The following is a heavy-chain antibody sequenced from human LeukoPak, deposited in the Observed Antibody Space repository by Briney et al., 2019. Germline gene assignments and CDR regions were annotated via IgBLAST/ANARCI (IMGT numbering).Heavy chain of an antibody. CDR2: IKEDGSEK. Sequence: GGSLRLSCAASGFIFSSFWMSWVRQAPGKGLEWVASIKEDGSEKYYVDSVKGRFTISRDNAKNSLYLQMNSLRAEDTALYYCAREAGGYCSGGSCSRREAFDIWGQGTMVTVSS. J-gene: IGHJ3*02. V-gene: IGHV3-7*03. D-gene: IGHD2-15*01. CDR3: AREAGGYCSGGSCSRREAFDI. CDR1: GFIFSSFW.